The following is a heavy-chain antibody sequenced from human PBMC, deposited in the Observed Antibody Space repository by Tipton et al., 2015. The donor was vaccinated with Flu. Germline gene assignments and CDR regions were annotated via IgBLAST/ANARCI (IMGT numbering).Heavy chain of an antibody. Sequence: GLVKPSETLSLTCAVYGGSFSGYYWSWIRQPPGKGLEWIGEINHSGSTNYNPSLKSRVTISVDTSKNQFSLKLSSVTAADTAVYYCARGHAVRYCSSTSCYRWTADSTYYYYGMDVWGQGTTVTASS. V-gene: IGHV4-34*01. CDR3: ARGHAVRYCSSTSCYRWTADSTYYYYGMDV. CDR1: GGSFSGYY. CDR2: INHSGST. D-gene: IGHD2-2*02. J-gene: IGHJ6*02.